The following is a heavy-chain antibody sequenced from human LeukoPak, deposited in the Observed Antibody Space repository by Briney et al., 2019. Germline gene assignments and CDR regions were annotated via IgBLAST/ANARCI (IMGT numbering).Heavy chain of an antibody. CDR2: SGGGIT. V-gene: IGHV3-23*01. CDR1: GFTFKNYA. CDR3: ARDVESREGSCDY. Sequence: GGSLRLSCAASGFTFKNYAINWVRQAPGKGLEWVATSGGGITNYADSVKGRFTISRDNPKDTLYLQMNSLRVEDTAVYYCARDVESREGSCDYWGQGTLVTVSS. D-gene: IGHD5-24*01. J-gene: IGHJ4*02.